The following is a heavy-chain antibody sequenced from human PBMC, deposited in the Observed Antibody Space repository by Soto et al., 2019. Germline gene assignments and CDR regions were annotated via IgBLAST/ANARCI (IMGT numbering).Heavy chain of an antibody. CDR2: IIPNLGIA. CDR3: ARTPKGYCSSTSCSTDC. CDR1: GGTFSSYT. Sequence: QVQLVQSGAEVKKPGSSVKVSCKASGGTFSSYTISWVRQAPGQGLEWMGRIIPNLGIANYAQKFQCRVTITADKSTSTAYMELSSLRSEDTAVYYCARTPKGYCSSTSCSTDCWGQGTLVTVSS. V-gene: IGHV1-69*02. J-gene: IGHJ4*02. D-gene: IGHD2-2*01.